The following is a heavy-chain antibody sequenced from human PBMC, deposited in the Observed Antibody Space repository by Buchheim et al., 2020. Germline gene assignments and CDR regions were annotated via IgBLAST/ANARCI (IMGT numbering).Heavy chain of an antibody. CDR1: GFTFSGYG. J-gene: IGHJ4*02. CDR3: ANTAPRGSDSSGSLLDS. D-gene: IGHD6-19*01. CDR2: ISYDGNTK. V-gene: IGHV3-30*18. Sequence: QVLLVESGGGVVQPGRSLRLSCAASGFTFSGYGMHWVRRAPGKGLEWVALISYDGNTKYYADSVKGRFTVSRDNSKNTLYLQRNSLRPDDTAMYYCANTAPRGSDSSGSLLDSWGQGTL.